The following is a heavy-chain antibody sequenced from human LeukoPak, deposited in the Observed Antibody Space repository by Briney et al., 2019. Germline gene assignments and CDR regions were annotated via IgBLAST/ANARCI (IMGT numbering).Heavy chain of an antibody. J-gene: IGHJ4*02. CDR3: ARXSLXWXXXPDY. Sequence: GGSLRLSCAASGFTFSSYSMNWVRQAPGKGLEWVSSISSSSSYIYYADSVKGRFTISRDNAKNSLYLQMNSLRAEDTAVYYCARXSLXWXXXPDYWGQGTXVTVSS. CDR2: ISSSSSYI. CDR1: GFTFSSYS. V-gene: IGHV3-21*01. D-gene: IGHD2-15*01.